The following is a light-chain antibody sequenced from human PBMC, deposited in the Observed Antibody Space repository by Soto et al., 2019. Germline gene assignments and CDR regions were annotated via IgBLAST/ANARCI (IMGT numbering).Light chain of an antibody. CDR2: DAS. Sequence: EIVLTQSPATLSLSPGERATLSCRASQSISYYLAWYQQKPGQTPRLLIYDASNRATGIPARFSGSGSGTEFTLTISSLQPDDFATYYCQQYKGYSWTFGQGTKVDIK. J-gene: IGKJ1*01. V-gene: IGKV3-11*01. CDR3: QQYKGYSWT. CDR1: QSISYY.